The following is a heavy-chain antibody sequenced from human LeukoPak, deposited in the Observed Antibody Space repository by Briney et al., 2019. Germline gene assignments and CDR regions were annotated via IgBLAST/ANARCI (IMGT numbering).Heavy chain of an antibody. CDR3: ARGTYGGNAFPAHSP. V-gene: IGHV4-34*01. J-gene: IGHJ1*01. Sequence: SETLSLTRGVYVGSFSGFYWLWIRHPPGEGLECCGEINYSGSTNYNPSLKSRVTISVDTSKNQFSLKLSSVTAADTAMYYCARGTYGGNAFPAHSPWGQGTLVTVYS. D-gene: IGHD4-23*01. CDR1: VGSFSGFY. CDR2: INYSGST.